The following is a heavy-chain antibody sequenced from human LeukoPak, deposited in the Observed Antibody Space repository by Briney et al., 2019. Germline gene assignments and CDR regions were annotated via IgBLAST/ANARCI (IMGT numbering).Heavy chain of an antibody. D-gene: IGHD6-13*01. CDR2: IYSGGST. CDR1: GFTVSSNY. Sequence: GFLRLSCAASGFTVSSNYMSWVRQAPGKGLEWVSVIYSGGSTYYADSVKGRFTISRDNSKNTLYLQMNSLRAEDTAVHYCARDIAVAGTPDWGQGTLVTVSS. J-gene: IGHJ4*02. V-gene: IGHV3-66*02. CDR3: ARDIAVAGTPD.